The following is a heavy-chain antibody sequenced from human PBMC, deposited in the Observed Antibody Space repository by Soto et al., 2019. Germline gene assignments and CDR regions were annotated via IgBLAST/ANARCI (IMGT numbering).Heavy chain of an antibody. CDR3: ARDTCGSGECYFDY. V-gene: IGHV4-30-4*01. J-gene: IGHJ4*02. CDR1: GGSISSGDYC. CDR2: IYYSGST. Sequence: PSETLSLTCTVSGGSISSGDYCWSWIRQPPGKGLEWIGYIYYSGSTYYNPSLKSRVTISVDTSKNQFSLKLSSVTAADTAVYYCARDTCGSGECYFDYWGQGTLVTV. D-gene: IGHD2-15*01.